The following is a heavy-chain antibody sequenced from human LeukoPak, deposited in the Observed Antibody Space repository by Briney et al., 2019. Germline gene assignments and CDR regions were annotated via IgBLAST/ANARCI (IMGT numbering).Heavy chain of an antibody. CDR1: GYTLIGYY. V-gene: IGHV1-2*02. J-gene: IGHJ4*02. Sequence: GASVKVSCKASGYTLIGYYLHWVRQAPGQGREWMGWINPTSGGTNYAQKFQDRVTMTRDTSINTAYMELSRLRSDDTAVYYCARLVGLSTTASYWGQGTLVIVSS. CDR3: ARLVGLSTTASY. D-gene: IGHD5/OR15-5a*01. CDR2: INPTSGGT.